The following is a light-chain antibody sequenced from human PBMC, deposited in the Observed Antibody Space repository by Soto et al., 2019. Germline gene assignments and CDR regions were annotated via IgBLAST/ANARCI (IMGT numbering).Light chain of an antibody. CDR3: QQYNNWPPTT. Sequence: EILMTQSPATLSVSPGERATLSCRASQSISSNLAWYQQKLGQAPRLLIYRASTRATGIPARFSGSGSGTEFTLTISSLQSEDFAVYYCQQYNNWPPTTFGQGTRLEIK. CDR2: RAS. J-gene: IGKJ5*01. V-gene: IGKV3-15*01. CDR1: QSISSN.